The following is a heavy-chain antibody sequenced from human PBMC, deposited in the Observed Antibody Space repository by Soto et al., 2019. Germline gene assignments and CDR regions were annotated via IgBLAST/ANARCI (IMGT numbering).Heavy chain of an antibody. CDR1: GYTFTSYD. CDR3: AFFLVFFVFWSGPPPGWFAP. D-gene: IGHD3-3*01. Sequence: ASVKVSCKASGYTFTSYDINWVRQATGQGLERMGWMNPNSGNTGYAQKFKGRVTMTRNTSISTAYMELSSLRSEDTAVYFFAFFLVFFVFWSGPPPGWFAPWGQGTLVTVSS. J-gene: IGHJ5*02. V-gene: IGHV1-8*01. CDR2: MNPNSGNT.